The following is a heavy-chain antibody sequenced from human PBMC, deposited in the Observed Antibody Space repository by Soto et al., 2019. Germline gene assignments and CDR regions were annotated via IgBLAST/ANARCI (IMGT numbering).Heavy chain of an antibody. D-gene: IGHD2-2*01. CDR3: ARDESPCSSTSCSGIPGAL. J-gene: IGHJ4*02. CDR2: IYYSGST. CDR1: GGSISSGGYY. V-gene: IGHV4-31*03. Sequence: QVQLQESGPGLVKPSQTLSLTCTVSGGSISSGGYYWSWIRQHPGKGLEWIGYIYYSGSTYYNPSSNRRVTVSVDASKNQVSLKLSSVTAADTAVYYCARDESPCSSTSCSGIPGALWGQGTLVPVSS.